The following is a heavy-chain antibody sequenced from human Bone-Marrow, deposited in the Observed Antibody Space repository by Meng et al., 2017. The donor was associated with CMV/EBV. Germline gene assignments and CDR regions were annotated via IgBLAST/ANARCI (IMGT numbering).Heavy chain of an antibody. CDR2: IYYSGST. V-gene: IGHV4-39*07. J-gene: IGHJ5*02. CDR3: ASNYISTYNWFDP. CDR1: GGAISSSSYY. Sequence: SGGAISSSSYYWGWIRQPPGKGLEWIGSIYYSGSTYYNPSLKSRVTISVDTSKNQFSLKLSSVTAADTAVYYCASNYISTYNWFDPWGQGTLVTVSS. D-gene: IGHD2/OR15-2a*01.